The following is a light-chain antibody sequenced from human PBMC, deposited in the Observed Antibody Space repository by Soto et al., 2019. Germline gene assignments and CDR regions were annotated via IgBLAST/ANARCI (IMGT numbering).Light chain of an antibody. CDR1: QGISNY. V-gene: IGKV1-27*01. J-gene: IGKJ2*01. CDR3: QKYNSAPHT. Sequence: DIKMTQSPSSLSASVGDRVTITCRASQGISNYLAWYQQKPGKVPKLLIYAASTLQSGVPSRVSGSGSGTDFTLTISSLQPEDVATYYCQKYNSAPHTFGQGTKLEIK. CDR2: AAS.